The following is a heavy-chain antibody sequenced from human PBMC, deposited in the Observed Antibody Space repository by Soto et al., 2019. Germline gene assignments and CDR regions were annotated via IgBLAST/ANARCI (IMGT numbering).Heavy chain of an antibody. J-gene: IGHJ4*02. CDR2: ISHSGRT. V-gene: IGHV4-34*01. CDR1: GGSFSGYY. CDR3: VRALAAVKE. Sequence: SQTLSLTCAVYGGSFSGYYCSWVRQPPGKGLEWIGEISHSGRTNYNRSLESRVTISVDTCKNQFFLKVSSLTAADTAVYYCVRALAAVKEWGQG. D-gene: IGHD6-13*01.